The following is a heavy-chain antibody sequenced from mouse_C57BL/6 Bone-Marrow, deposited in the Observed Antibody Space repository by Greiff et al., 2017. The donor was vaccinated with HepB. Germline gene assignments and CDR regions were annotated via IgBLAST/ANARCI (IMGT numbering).Heavy chain of an antibody. J-gene: IGHJ1*03. CDR3: AGGFYYGSTDWYFDV. CDR2: ISAGGSYT. Sequence: EVKLMESGGGLVKPGGSLKLSCAASGFTFSSSAMSWVRQTPEKRLEWVATISAGGSYTYYPDNVKGRFTISRDNAKNNLYLQMSQLKSEDTAMYYCAGGFYYGSTDWYFDVWGTGTTVTVSS. CDR1: GFTFSSSA. D-gene: IGHD1-1*01. V-gene: IGHV5-4*03.